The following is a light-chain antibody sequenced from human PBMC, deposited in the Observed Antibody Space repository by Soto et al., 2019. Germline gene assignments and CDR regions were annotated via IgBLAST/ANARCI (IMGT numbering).Light chain of an antibody. CDR1: SSDVGGYNY. CDR3: SSYAGSYNFEVV. CDR2: DVS. V-gene: IGLV2-11*01. Sequence: QSVLTELRSVSGSPGQSVTLSCTGTSSDVGGYNYVSWYQQHPGKAPKLMIYDVSKRPSGVPDRFSGSKSGNTASLTISGLQAEDEADYYCSSYAGSYNFEVVFGEGTQRTVL. J-gene: IGLJ2*01.